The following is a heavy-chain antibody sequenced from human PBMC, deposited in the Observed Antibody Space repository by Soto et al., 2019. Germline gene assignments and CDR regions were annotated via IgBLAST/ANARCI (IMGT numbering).Heavy chain of an antibody. Sequence: SETLSLTCAVYGGSFHGYYWSWIRQPPGKGLEWIGEINHSGSINFNPTFKSRVSISLDTSKNQMSLQLSSVSAADTAVYYCAKGPQAGYYYAGPFYSRAPWGQGSLVTVSA. V-gene: IGHV4-34*01. CDR3: AKGPQAGYYYAGPFYSRAP. CDR1: GGSFHGYY. J-gene: IGHJ5*02. CDR2: INHSGSI. D-gene: IGHD3-9*01.